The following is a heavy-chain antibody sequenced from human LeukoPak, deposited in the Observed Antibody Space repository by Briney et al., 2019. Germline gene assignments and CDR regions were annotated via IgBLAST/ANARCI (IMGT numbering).Heavy chain of an antibody. V-gene: IGHV1-69*05. J-gene: IGHJ4*02. D-gene: IGHD6-19*01. CDR3: ASFHGSGWHFGVYYFDY. Sequence: GSSVKVFCKASGGTFSSYAISWVRQAPGQGLEWMGGIIPIFGTANYAQKFQGRVTITTDESTSTAYMELSSLRSEDTAVYYCASFHGSGWHFGVYYFDYWGQGTLVTVSS. CDR1: GGTFSSYA. CDR2: IIPIFGTA.